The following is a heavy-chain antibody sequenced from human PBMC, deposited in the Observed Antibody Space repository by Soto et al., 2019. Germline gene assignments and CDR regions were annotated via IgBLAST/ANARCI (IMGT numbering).Heavy chain of an antibody. Sequence: ASVKVSCKASGYTFTSYDINWVRQATGQGLEWMGWMNPNSGNTGYAQKFQGRVTMTRNTSISTAYMELSSLRSEDTAVYYCARGGDSLYSGYDYNPPFDYWGQGTLVTVSS. D-gene: IGHD5-12*01. J-gene: IGHJ4*02. CDR3: ARGGDSLYSGYDYNPPFDY. V-gene: IGHV1-8*01. CDR1: GYTFTSYD. CDR2: MNPNSGNT.